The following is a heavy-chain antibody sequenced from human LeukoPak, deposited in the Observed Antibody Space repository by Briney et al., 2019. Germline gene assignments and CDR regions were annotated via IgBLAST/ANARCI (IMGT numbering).Heavy chain of an antibody. CDR1: TDSTNTYY. CDR2: IYHRGSS. V-gene: IGHV4-59*01. J-gene: IGHJ4*02. D-gene: IGHD2-15*01. CDR3: VRLRWELLAPYFDH. Sequence: SETLSLTCSVSTDSTNTYYSSWIRQSPGKGLEWIGHIYHRGSSNYYPSFKSRVTISIDMSKKEFSLKLTSVTVAGTAMYYCVRLRWELLAPYFDHWGQGAFVSVSS.